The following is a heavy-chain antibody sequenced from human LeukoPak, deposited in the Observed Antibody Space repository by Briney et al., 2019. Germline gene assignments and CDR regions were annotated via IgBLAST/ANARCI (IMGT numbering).Heavy chain of an antibody. V-gene: IGHV4-61*02. Sequence: PSETLSLTCTVSGGSISSGSYYWSWIRQPAGKGLEWIGRIYTSGSTNYNPSLKSRVTISVDTSKNQFSLKLSSVAAADTAVYYYARDLYSSSWSYYYYMDVWGKGTTVTVSS. CDR2: IYTSGST. CDR1: GGSISSGSYY. J-gene: IGHJ6*03. D-gene: IGHD6-13*01. CDR3: ARDLYSSSWSYYYYMDV.